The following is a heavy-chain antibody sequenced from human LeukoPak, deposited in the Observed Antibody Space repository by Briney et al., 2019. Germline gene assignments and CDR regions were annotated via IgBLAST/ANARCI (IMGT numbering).Heavy chain of an antibody. CDR3: ARSPPGIAAAGDYFDY. D-gene: IGHD6-13*01. Sequence: SETLSLTCTVSGGSISSGGYYWSWIRQHPGKGLEWIGYIYYSGSTYYNPSLKSRVTISVDTSKNQFSLKLSSVTAADTAVYYCARSPPGIAAAGDYFDYWGQGTLVTVSS. CDR1: GGSISSGGYY. J-gene: IGHJ4*02. V-gene: IGHV4-31*03. CDR2: IYYSGST.